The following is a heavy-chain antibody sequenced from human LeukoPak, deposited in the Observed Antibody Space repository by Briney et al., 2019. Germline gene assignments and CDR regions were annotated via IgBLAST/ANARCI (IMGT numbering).Heavy chain of an antibody. V-gene: IGHV3-30*02. CDR2: IRYDGSNT. CDR1: GFTFNNYG. J-gene: IGHJ6*04. D-gene: IGHD3-10*02. CDR3: AELGITMIGGV. Sequence: GGSLRLSCAASGFTFNNYGMHWVRQAPGKGLEWLAFIRYDGSNTYYADSVKGRFTVSRDNAKNSLYLQMNSLRAEDTAVYYCAELGITMIGGVWGKGTTVTISS.